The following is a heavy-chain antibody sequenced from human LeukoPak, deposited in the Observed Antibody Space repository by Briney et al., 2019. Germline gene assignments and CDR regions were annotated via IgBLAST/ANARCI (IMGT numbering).Heavy chain of an antibody. CDR2: IYYSGST. V-gene: IGHV4-59*01. J-gene: IGHJ6*03. CDR3: ARTTEAHSWRTRYYDYYMDV. D-gene: IGHD6-13*01. Sequence: ASETLSLTCTVYGGSISSYYWSWIRQPPGKGLEWIGDIYYSGSTNYNPSLKSRVTISVDTSKNQFSLKLSSVTAADTAVYYCARTTEAHSWRTRYYDYYMDVWGKGTTVTVSS. CDR1: GGSISSYY.